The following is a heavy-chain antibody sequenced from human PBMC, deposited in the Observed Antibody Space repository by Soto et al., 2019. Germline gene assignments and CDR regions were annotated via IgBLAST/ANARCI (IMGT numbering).Heavy chain of an antibody. CDR3: TTVLVDYYDSSGYSIPLY. J-gene: IGHJ4*02. CDR2: IKSKTDGGTT. D-gene: IGHD3-22*01. Sequence: GGSLRLSCAASGFTFSNAWMNWVRQAPGKGLEWVGRIKSKTDGGTTDYAAPVKGRFTISRDGSKNTLYLQMNSLKTEDTAVYYCTTVLVDYYDSSGYSIPLYWGQGTLVTVS. CDR1: GFTFSNAW. V-gene: IGHV3-15*07.